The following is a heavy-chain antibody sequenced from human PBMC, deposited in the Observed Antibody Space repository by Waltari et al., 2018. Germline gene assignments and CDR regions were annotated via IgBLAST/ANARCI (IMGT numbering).Heavy chain of an antibody. Sequence: EVQLVELGGSLVKPGGSLRLRGAASGLPFNPYWIYWIRQAPGKGLEWVADIKGDGGEKYYVDSVKGRFTISRDNAKNSLYLEMNSLRAEDTAVYFCARGSNGAFDYWGQGTLVTVSS. CDR3: ARGSNGAFDY. CDR1: GLPFNPYW. V-gene: IGHV3-7*04. D-gene: IGHD3-10*01. J-gene: IGHJ4*02. CDR2: IKGDGGEK.